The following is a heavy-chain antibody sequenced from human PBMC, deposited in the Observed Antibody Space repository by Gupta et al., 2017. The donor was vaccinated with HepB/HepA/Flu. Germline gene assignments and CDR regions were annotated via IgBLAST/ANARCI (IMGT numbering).Heavy chain of an antibody. V-gene: IGHV1-69*06. CDR2: IIPILGTA. D-gene: IGHD3-3*01. Sequence: QVQLVQSGAEVKKPGSSVKFSCKASGGTFSSYAISWVRQAPGQGLEWMGGIIPILGTANYAQQFQGRVTITADKSTSTAYMELSSLRSEDTAVYYCAGGYDFWSGYSHYYYMDVWGKGTTVTVSS. CDR1: GGTFSSYA. J-gene: IGHJ6*03. CDR3: AGGYDFWSGYSHYYYMDV.